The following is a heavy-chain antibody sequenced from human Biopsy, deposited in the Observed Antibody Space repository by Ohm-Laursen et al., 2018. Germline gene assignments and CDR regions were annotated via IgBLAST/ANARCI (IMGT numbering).Heavy chain of an antibody. CDR3: ARGLSSGWYGYFDV. V-gene: IGHV3-33*08. CDR2: IWYDGTNE. D-gene: IGHD6-19*01. Sequence: SLRLSCSASGFIFGDHAMHWVRQAPGKGLEWISLIWYDGTNEDYADSVKGRFTISRDNSKNTLYLQINTLTLEDTAFYYCARGLSSGWYGYFDVWGRGTLVTVSS. CDR1: GFIFGDHA. J-gene: IGHJ2*01.